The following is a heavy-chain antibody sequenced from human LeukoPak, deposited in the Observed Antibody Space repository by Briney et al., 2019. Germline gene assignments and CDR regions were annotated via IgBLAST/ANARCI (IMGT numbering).Heavy chain of an antibody. CDR1: GFTFSSYG. V-gene: IGHV3-30*18. CDR3: AKELYYGSGSLDY. J-gene: IGHJ4*02. CDR2: ISYDGSNK. Sequence: GGSLRLSCAASGFTFSSYGMHWVRQAPGKGLEWVAVISYDGSNKYYADSVKGRFTISRDNSKNTLYLQMNSLRAEDTAVYYYAKELYYGSGSLDYWGQGTLVTVSS. D-gene: IGHD3-10*01.